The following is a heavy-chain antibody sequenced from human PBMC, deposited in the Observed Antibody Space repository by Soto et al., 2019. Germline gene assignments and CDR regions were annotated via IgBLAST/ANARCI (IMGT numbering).Heavy chain of an antibody. CDR2: IDAGKGNT. J-gene: IGHJ6*02. V-gene: IGHV1-3*01. D-gene: IGHD3-16*01. CDR3: ARDGRLDV. Sequence: QVQLVQSGAEVKKPGASVKVSCKASAYTFTSYAVHWVRQAPGQRLEWMGWIDAGKGNTKYPQKFQDRVTITRDTSANTAYMELSSLRSEDTAMYYCARDGRLDVWGQGTTVTVSS. CDR1: AYTFTSYA.